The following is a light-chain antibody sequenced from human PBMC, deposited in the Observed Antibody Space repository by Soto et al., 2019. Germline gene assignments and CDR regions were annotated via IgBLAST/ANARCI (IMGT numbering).Light chain of an antibody. J-gene: IGKJ1*01. Sequence: EILMTQSPATLSVSPGERSTLSCRAIQSVSSNLAWYQQKPGQAPRLLIYDASTRATGIPDRFSGSGSGTDFTLTISRLEPEDFAVYCCQQFDGSLWTFGPGTKVDIK. V-gene: IGKV3D-15*01. CDR2: DAS. CDR1: QSVSSN. CDR3: QQFDGSLWT.